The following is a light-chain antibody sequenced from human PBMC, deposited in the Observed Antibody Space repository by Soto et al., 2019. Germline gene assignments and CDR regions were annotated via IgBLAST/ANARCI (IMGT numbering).Light chain of an antibody. V-gene: IGKV3-20*01. CDR2: GAS. Sequence: EIVLTQSPGTLSLSPGEWATLSCRASQSVSSNFLAWYQQKPGQAPRLLIHGASRRPTGIPDRFSGSGSGTFFTLTINRLEPEDLAVYFCQQYGSSPTFGQGTKLEIK. J-gene: IGKJ2*01. CDR3: QQYGSSPT. CDR1: QSVSSNF.